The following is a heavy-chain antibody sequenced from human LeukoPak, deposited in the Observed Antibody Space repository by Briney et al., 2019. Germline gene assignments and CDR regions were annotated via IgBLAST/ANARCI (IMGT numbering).Heavy chain of an antibody. CDR3: ARGSGYDFWSGYYSY. J-gene: IGHJ4*02. CDR2: ISAYNGNT. V-gene: IGHV1-18*01. CDR1: GYTFTSYG. Sequence: ASVKVSCKASGYTFTSYGISWVRQAPGQGLEWMEWISAYNGNTNYAQKLQGRVTMTTDTSTSTAYMELRSLRSDDTAVYYCARGSGYDFWSGYYSYWGQGTLVTVSS. D-gene: IGHD3-3*01.